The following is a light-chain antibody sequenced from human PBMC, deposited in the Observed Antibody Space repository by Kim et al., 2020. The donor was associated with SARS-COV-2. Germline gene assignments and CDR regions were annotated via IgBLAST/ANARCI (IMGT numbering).Light chain of an antibody. CDR2: GAS. V-gene: IGKV1-33*01. Sequence: FASVGDRVTITCQASQDIIAYLNWFQQKPGKAPKLLIYGASKLETGVPSRFSASGSGTDFTLTITNLQPEDAATYHCQQYHKIPYTFGQGTNLEI. J-gene: IGKJ2*01. CDR1: QDIIAY. CDR3: QQYHKIPYT.